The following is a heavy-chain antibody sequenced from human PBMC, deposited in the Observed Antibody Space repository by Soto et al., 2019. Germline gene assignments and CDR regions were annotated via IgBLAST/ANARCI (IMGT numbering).Heavy chain of an antibody. CDR3: TSLYYGH. CDR1: EFTFANAW. V-gene: IGHV3-15*01. J-gene: IGHJ4*02. Sequence: GGSLRLSCAGSEFTFANAWISWVRQAPGKGLEWVGRIKSKADGGTTDYAAPVKGRFTISRDESQNTLYLQMNSLKTEDTAVYYCTSLYYGHWGQGTLVTVSS. CDR2: IKSKADGGTT. D-gene: IGHD4-17*01.